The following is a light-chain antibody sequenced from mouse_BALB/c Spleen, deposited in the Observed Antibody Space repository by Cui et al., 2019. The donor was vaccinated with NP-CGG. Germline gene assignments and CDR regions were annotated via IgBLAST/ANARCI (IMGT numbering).Light chain of an antibody. Sequence: QAVVTQESALITSPGETVTLTCRSSTGAVTTSNYANWVQEKPDHLFTGLIGGTNNRAPGVPARFSGSLIGDKAALTITGAQTEYEAIYFCALWYSNHWVFGGGTKLTVL. CDR2: GTN. V-gene: IGLV1*01. J-gene: IGLJ1*01. CDR3: ALWYSNHWV. CDR1: TGAVTTSNY.